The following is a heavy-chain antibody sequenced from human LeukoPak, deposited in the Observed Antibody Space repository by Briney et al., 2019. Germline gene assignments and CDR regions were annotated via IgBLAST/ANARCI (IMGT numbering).Heavy chain of an antibody. D-gene: IGHD5-18*01. CDR2: IYYSGST. V-gene: IGHV4-59*12. CDR3: VRIIGYSYGRFDY. Sequence: SETLSLTCTVSGGSISSYYWSWIRQPPEKGLGWIGYIYYSGSTDYNPSLKSRVTISVETSKNQFSLKLSSVSAADTAVYYCVRIIGYSYGRFDYWGQGTLVTVSS. CDR1: GGSISSYY. J-gene: IGHJ4*02.